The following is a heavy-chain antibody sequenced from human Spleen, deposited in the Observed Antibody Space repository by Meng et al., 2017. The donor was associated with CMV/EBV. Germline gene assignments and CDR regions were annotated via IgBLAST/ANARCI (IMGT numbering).Heavy chain of an antibody. V-gene: IGHV3-30*04. J-gene: IGHJ4*02. CDR3: ARTAASSSWDHNY. CDR2: ISYDGSNK. D-gene: IGHD6-13*01. Sequence: GSGFSYSGYTIHWVRQAPGKGLDWGAVISYDGSNKYYADSVKGRFTISRDNSKNTLYLQMNSLRAEDTAVYYCARTAASSSWDHNYWGQGTLVTVSS. CDR1: GFSYSGYT.